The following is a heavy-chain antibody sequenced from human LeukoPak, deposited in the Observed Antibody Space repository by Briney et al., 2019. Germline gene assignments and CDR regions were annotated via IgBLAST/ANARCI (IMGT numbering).Heavy chain of an antibody. D-gene: IGHD3-22*01. J-gene: IGHJ4*02. CDR1: GYTFTGYY. Sequence: ASVKVSCKASGYTFTGYYMHWVRQAPGQGLEWMGWINPNSGGTNYAQKFQGRVTMTRDTSISTAYMELSRLRSDDTAVYYCARSISRSYYYDSSGYYSLGYWGQGTLVTVSS. CDR2: INPNSGGT. V-gene: IGHV1-2*02. CDR3: ARSISRSYYYDSSGYYSLGY.